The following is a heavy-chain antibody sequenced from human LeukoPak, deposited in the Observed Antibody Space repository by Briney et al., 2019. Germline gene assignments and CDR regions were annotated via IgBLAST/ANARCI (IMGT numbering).Heavy chain of an antibody. CDR2: ISGSGSST. J-gene: IGHJ6*02. CDR1: GFTFSSYG. D-gene: IGHD3-3*01. V-gene: IGHV3-23*01. CDR3: ARGATEYDFWSGYRNYYYGMDV. Sequence: PGGSLRLSCAASGFTFSSYGMRWVRQAPGKGLEWVSSISGSGSSTYYADSAKGRFAISRDNSMNTLHLQMNSLRDEDTAVYYCARGATEYDFWSGYRNYYYGMDVWGQGTTVTVSS.